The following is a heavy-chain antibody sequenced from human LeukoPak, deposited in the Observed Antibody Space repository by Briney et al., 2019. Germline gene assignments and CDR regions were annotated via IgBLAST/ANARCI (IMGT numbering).Heavy chain of an antibody. V-gene: IGHV4-34*01. CDR1: GGSFSGYY. CDR2: INHSGST. Sequence: NASETLSLTCAVYGGSFSGYYWSWIRQPPGKGLEWIGEINHSGSTNYNPSLKSRVTISVDTSKNQFSLKLSSVTAADTAVYYCARQYSYDRSAYPLRYFDYWGQGTLVTVSS. CDR3: ARQYSYDRSAYPLRYFDY. D-gene: IGHD3-22*01. J-gene: IGHJ4*02.